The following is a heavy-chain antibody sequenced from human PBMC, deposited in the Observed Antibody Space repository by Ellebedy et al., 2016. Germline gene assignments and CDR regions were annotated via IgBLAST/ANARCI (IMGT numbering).Heavy chain of an antibody. CDR1: AFTFSRYA. V-gene: IGHV3-23*01. D-gene: IGHD3-10*01. Sequence: GGSLRLXXAASAFTFSRYAMSWVRQAPGKGLEWVSAITGSGVSTYYADSAKGRFTISRDNSKNTLYLQMNSLRAEDTAVYYCARDLVTMALRFYYFGMDVWGQGTTVTVSS. J-gene: IGHJ6*02. CDR3: ARDLVTMALRFYYFGMDV. CDR2: ITGSGVST.